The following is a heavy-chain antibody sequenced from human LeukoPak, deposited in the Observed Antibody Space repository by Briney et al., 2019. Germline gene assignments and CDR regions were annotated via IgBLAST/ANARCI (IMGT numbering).Heavy chain of an antibody. J-gene: IGHJ4*02. Sequence: GASVKVSCKASGYTFTGYYMHWVRQAPGQGLEWMGWINPNSGGTNYAQKFQGRVTMTRDTSISTAYMELSRLRSDDTAVYYCARDLGRDGCLSLIYYFDYWGQGTLVTVSS. CDR1: GYTFTGYY. CDR2: INPNSGGT. CDR3: ARDLGRDGCLSLIYYFDY. D-gene: IGHD5-24*01. V-gene: IGHV1-2*02.